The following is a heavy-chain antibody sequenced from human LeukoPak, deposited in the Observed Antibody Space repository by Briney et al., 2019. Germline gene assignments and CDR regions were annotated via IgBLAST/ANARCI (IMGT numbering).Heavy chain of an antibody. V-gene: IGHV3-21*01. CDR2: ISSSSSYI. D-gene: IGHD5-18*01. J-gene: IGHJ4*02. Sequence: GGSLRLSCAASGFTVSSNYMNWVRQAPGKGLEWVSSISSSSSYIYYADSVKGRFTISRDNTKNSLYLQMNSQRAEETAVYYCARAITNYGYIFDYWGQGTLVTVSS. CDR3: ARAITNYGYIFDY. CDR1: GFTVSSNY.